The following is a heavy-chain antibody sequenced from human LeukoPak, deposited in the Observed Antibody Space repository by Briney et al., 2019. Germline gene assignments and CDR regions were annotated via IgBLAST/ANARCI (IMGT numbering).Heavy chain of an antibody. D-gene: IGHD5-12*01. CDR1: GYNFSNYD. CDR3: ARVGSGSAQTDFDY. Sequence: ASVKLSCTASGYNFSNYDINWVRQATGEGLEWMGWMNPNSCDTGYAQKFQGRVTFTRNTSITTAYMEVNSLTSEDTAVYYCARVGSGSAQTDFDYWGQGTLVTVSS. V-gene: IGHV1-8*01. CDR2: MNPNSCDT. J-gene: IGHJ4*02.